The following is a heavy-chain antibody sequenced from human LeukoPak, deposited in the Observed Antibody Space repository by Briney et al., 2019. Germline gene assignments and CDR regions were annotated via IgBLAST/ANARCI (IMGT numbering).Heavy chain of an antibody. V-gene: IGHV3-23*01. CDR2: ISGGGGST. CDR1: GFTFSSYV. J-gene: IGHJ4*02. Sequence: GGSLRLSCAASGFTFSSYVMSWVRQAPGKGLEGVSGISGGGGSTYYADSVKGRFTISRDNSKNTLYLQMNSLRAEDTAVYYCAKVFVVVPAAIPDYWGQGTLVTVSS. D-gene: IGHD2-2*02. CDR3: AKVFVVVPAAIPDY.